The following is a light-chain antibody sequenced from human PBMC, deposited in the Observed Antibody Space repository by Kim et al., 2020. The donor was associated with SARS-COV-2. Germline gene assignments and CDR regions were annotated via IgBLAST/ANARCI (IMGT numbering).Light chain of an antibody. V-gene: IGKV3-15*01. CDR1: QSVSDN. CDR3: QQYDDWPPWT. Sequence: KRATRSCRASQSVSDNLAWYQQKPGQAPRLLIYGASTRATGIPARFSGSGSGTEFTLTISSLQSEDSAVYYCQQYDDWPPWTFGQGTKVDIK. CDR2: GAS. J-gene: IGKJ1*01.